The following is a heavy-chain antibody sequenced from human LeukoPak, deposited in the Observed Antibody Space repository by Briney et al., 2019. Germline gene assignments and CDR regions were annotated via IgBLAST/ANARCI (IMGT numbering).Heavy chain of an antibody. CDR3: ARMATTYYYHYYYMDV. CDR2: IYTSGST. V-gene: IGHV4-4*07. J-gene: IGHJ6*03. D-gene: IGHD5-12*01. Sequence: SETLSLTCTVSGGSISSYYWSWIRQPAGKELEWIGRIYTSGSTNYNPSLKSRVTMSVDTSKNQFSLKLSSVTAADTAVYYCARMATTYYYHYYYMDVWGKGTTVTVSS. CDR1: GGSISSYY.